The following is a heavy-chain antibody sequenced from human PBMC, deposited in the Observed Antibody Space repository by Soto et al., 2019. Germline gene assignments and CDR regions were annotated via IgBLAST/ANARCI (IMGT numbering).Heavy chain of an antibody. V-gene: IGHV3-64D*08. CDR3: VKSPLSSGWGLNWFDP. Sequence: SLRLSCSASGFTFSNYAMHWVRQAPGKGLEYVSAISSNGGSTYYADSVKGRFTISRDNSKNTLYLQMSSLRAEDTAVYYCVKSPLSSGWGLNWFDPWGQGTLVTVSS. CDR2: ISSNGGST. J-gene: IGHJ5*02. CDR1: GFTFSNYA. D-gene: IGHD6-19*01.